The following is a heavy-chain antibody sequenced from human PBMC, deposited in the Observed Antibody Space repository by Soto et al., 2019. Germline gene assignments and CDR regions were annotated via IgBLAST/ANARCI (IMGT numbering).Heavy chain of an antibody. CDR2: IYPGDSDT. CDR1: GYSFTSYW. Sequence: GESLKISCKGSGYSFTSYWIGWVRQMPGKGLEWMGIIYPGDSDTRYSPSFQGQVTISADKSISTAYLQWSSLKASDTAMYYCARTVDTAMVPVGNFDYWGQGTLVTVSS. J-gene: IGHJ4*02. V-gene: IGHV5-51*01. CDR3: ARTVDTAMVPVGNFDY. D-gene: IGHD5-18*01.